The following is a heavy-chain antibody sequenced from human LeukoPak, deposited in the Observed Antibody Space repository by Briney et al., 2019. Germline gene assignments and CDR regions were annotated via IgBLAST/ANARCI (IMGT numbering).Heavy chain of an antibody. J-gene: IGHJ3*01. CDR2: NSSSSSFI. CDR1: GFTFSSYN. D-gene: IGHD5-12*01. V-gene: IGHV3-21*01. CDR3: ARGGGYSGYVRDAFDF. Sequence: RGSLRLSCAALGFTFSSYNMNWVRQAPGKGLEWVSSNSSSSSFIYYADSVKGRFTISRDNAKNSLYLQMNSLRAEDTAVYYCARGGGYSGYVRDAFDFWGQGTMVTVSS.